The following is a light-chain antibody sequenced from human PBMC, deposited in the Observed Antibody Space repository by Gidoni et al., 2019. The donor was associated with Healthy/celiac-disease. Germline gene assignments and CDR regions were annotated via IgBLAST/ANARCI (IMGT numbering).Light chain of an antibody. CDR3: QQRSNWPGLT. CDR2: DAS. V-gene: IGKV3-11*01. J-gene: IGKJ4*01. CDR1: QRVSSY. Sequence: ELVLTQSPATLSLSPGERATLSCRASQRVSSYLAWYQQKPGQAPRLLIYDASNRATGSPARFSGSGSGTDVTLTISSLEPEDFAVYYCQQRSNWPGLTFGGGTKVEIK.